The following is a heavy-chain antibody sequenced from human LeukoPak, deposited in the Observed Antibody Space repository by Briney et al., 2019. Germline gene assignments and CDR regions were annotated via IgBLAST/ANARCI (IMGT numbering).Heavy chain of an antibody. Sequence: GGSLRLSCAASGFTFSSYWMSWVRQAPGKGLEWVANIKQDGSEKNYLDSVKGRFAISRDNAKNSLYLQMNSLRAEDAAVFYCVRVGVWAAGRFWLDYWGQGTLVTVSS. D-gene: IGHD6-13*01. CDR3: VRVGVWAAGRFWLDY. V-gene: IGHV3-7*01. J-gene: IGHJ4*02. CDR2: IKQDGSEK. CDR1: GFTFSSYW.